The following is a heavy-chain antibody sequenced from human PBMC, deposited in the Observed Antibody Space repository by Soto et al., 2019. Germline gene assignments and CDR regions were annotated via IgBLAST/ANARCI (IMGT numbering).Heavy chain of an antibody. CDR1: GGSISSYC. D-gene: IGHD1-26*01. CDR2: IYYSGST. V-gene: IGHV4-59*01. CDR3: ARRWGPTFDF. Sequence: SETLCLTCTVSGGSISSYCLSWIRQPPGKGLEWIGYIYYSGSTNYNPSLKSRVTISVDTSKNQFSLKLSSVTAADTAVYYCARRWGPTFDFWGQGTLVTVSS. J-gene: IGHJ4*02.